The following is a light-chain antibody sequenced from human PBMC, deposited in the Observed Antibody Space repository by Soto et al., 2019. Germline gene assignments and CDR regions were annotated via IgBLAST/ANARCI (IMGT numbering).Light chain of an antibody. CDR3: QQGHNWPLT. Sequence: EIVMTQSPATLSLSPGERAALSCRASQSINSELAWYQQKPGQPPRLLIYGASTRATGVPARFTGSESGSEFTLTISGLQSEDFAFYYCQQGHNWPLTFGHGTRLEI. J-gene: IGKJ2*01. V-gene: IGKV3-15*01. CDR2: GAS. CDR1: QSINSE.